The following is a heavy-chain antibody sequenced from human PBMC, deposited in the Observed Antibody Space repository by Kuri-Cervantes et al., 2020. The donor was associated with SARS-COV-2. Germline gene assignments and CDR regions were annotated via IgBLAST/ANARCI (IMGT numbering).Heavy chain of an antibody. CDR3: ARTTVVNPAHYYFDY. CDR1: GGSISSSSYY. V-gene: IGHV4-39*01. J-gene: IGHJ4*02. Sequence: SETLSLTCTVSGGSISSSSYYWGWIRQPPGKGLEWIGSIYYSGSTYYNPSLKSRVTISVDTSKNQFSLKLSSVTAADTAVYYCARTTVVNPAHYYFDYWGQGTLVTVSS. D-gene: IGHD4-23*01. CDR2: IYYSGST.